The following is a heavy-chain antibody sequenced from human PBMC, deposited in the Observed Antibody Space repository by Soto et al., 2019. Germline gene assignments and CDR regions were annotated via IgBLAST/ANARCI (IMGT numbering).Heavy chain of an antibody. J-gene: IGHJ6*02. CDR1: GFSFSNFW. CDR3: GRDQTPSGSRATDV. V-gene: IGHV3-7*05. Sequence: EVQLVESGGGLVQPGGSLRLSCAASGFSFSNFWMSWVRQAPGKGLEWVASTNLDGSGRYYLDSVKGRFTIIRDNAKDALQLQIDSLRADDTAVYYCGRDQTPSGSRATDVWGQGTTVSVAS. D-gene: IGHD3-10*01. CDR2: TNLDGSGR.